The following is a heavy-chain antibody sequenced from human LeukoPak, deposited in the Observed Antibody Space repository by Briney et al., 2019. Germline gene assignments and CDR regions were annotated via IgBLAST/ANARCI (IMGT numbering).Heavy chain of an antibody. CDR2: IWYDGSNK. Sequence: PGGSLRLSCAASGFTFSSYGMHWVRQAPGKGLEWVAVIWYDGSNKYYADSMKGRFTISRDNSKNTLYLQMNSLRAEDTAVYYCARGSLAAAGTDYWGQGTLVTVSS. CDR3: ARGSLAAAGTDY. CDR1: GFTFSSYG. V-gene: IGHV3-33*01. D-gene: IGHD6-13*01. J-gene: IGHJ4*02.